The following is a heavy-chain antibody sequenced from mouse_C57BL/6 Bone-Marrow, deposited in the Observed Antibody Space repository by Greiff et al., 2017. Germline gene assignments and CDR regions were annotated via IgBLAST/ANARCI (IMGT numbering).Heavy chain of an antibody. CDR1: GYTFTSYW. D-gene: IGHD2-5*01. Sequence: QVQLQQSGAELVRPGTSVKLSCKASGYTFTSYWMHWVKQRPGQGLEWIGVIDPSDSYTNYNQKFKGKATLTLDTSSSTAYMQLSSLTSEDSAVYYCARDSKGYWGQGTTLTVSS. CDR2: IDPSDSYT. CDR3: ARDSKGY. J-gene: IGHJ2*01. V-gene: IGHV1-59*01.